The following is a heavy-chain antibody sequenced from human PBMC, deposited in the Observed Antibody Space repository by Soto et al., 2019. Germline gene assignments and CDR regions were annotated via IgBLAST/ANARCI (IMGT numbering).Heavy chain of an antibody. Sequence: PSETLSLTCTVSGGSISSSSYYWGWIRQPPGKGLEWIGSIYYSGSTYYNPSLKSRVTIPVDTSKNQFSLKLSSVTAADTAVYYCSITMVRGVLPYPQLGAFDIWGQGTMVTVSS. V-gene: IGHV4-39*01. CDR2: IYYSGST. J-gene: IGHJ3*02. D-gene: IGHD3-10*01. CDR3: SITMVRGVLPYPQLGAFDI. CDR1: GGSISSSSYY.